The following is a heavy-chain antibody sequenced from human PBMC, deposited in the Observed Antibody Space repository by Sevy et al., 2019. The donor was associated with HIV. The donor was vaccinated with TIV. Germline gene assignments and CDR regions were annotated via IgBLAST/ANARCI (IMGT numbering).Heavy chain of an antibody. CDR3: AKDRGAGGYYYYGMDV. J-gene: IGHJ6*02. CDR2: ISYDGSNK. D-gene: IGHD3-16*01. V-gene: IGHV3-30*18. CDR1: GFTFSSYG. Sequence: GGSLRLSCAASGFTFSSYGMHWVRQAPGKGLEWVAVISYDGSNKYYADSVKGRFTISRDNSKNTLYLHMNSLRAEDTAVYYCAKDRGAGGYYYYGMDVWGQGTTVTVSS.